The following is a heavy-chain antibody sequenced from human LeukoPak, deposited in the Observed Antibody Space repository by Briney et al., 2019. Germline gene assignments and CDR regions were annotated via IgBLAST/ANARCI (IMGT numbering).Heavy chain of an antibody. D-gene: IGHD1-20*01. V-gene: IGHV3-23*01. CDR1: GFTFSSYA. J-gene: IGHJ4*02. CDR2: ISGSGGNT. CDR3: AKRYNLYYFDY. Sequence: GGSLRLSCAASGFTFSSYAMSWVRQAPGKGLEWVSSISGSGGNTYYADSVKGRFTISRDNSKNTLSLQMNSLRAEDTAVYYCAKRYNLYYFDYWGQGTLVTVSS.